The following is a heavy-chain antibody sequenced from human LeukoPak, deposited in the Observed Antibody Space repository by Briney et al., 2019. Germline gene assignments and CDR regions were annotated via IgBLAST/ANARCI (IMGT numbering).Heavy chain of an antibody. Sequence: GGSLRLSCAASGFTFSSYSMNWVRQAPGKGLEWVSSISSSSSYIYYADSVKGRFTISRDNAKNSLYLQMNSLRAEDTAVYYCARDGDSSGWSWYYYYYMDVWGKGTTVTVSS. J-gene: IGHJ6*03. CDR2: ISSSSSYI. D-gene: IGHD6-19*01. CDR1: GFTFSSYS. CDR3: ARDGDSSGWSWYYYYYMDV. V-gene: IGHV3-21*01.